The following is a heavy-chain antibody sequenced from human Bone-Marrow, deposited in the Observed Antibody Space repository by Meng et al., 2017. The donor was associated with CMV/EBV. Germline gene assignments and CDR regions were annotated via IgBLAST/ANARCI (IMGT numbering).Heavy chain of an antibody. D-gene: IGHD5-24*01. J-gene: IGHJ4*02. V-gene: IGHV6-1*01. CDR2: TYYRSKWYN. CDR3: ARLSRDGYKYFDY. Sequence: LRLSCAISGDSVSSNSAAWNWIRQSPSRGLEWLGRTYYRSKWYNDYAVSVKSRITINPDTSKHQFSLQLNSVTPEDTAVYYCARLSRDGYKYFDYWGQGTLVTVSS. CDR1: GDSVSSNSAA.